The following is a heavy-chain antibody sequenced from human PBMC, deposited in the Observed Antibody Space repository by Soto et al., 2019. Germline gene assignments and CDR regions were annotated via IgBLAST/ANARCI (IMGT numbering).Heavy chain of an antibody. D-gene: IGHD1-26*01. J-gene: IGHJ4*02. CDR3: TRSRSTACHYLHY. V-gene: IGHV6-1*01. CDR2: TYYRSKWYN. CDR1: GEFAASKRAA. Sequence: SKALSLTCALSGEFAASKRAAWNRVWQSPARGLAWLGRTYYRSKWYNEYAVSVTSRVSINPDTSKNQFSLQLSSVTPDDTSVYYFTRSRSTACHYLHYWGQGNLVTVS.